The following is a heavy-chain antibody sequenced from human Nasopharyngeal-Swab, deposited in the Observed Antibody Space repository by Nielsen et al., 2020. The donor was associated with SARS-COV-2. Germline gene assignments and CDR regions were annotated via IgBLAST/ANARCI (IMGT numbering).Heavy chain of an antibody. D-gene: IGHD3-10*01. CDR3: TGGVTMVRH. CDR1: GFTFSSYE. CDR2: IRSKANSYAT. V-gene: IGHV3-73*01. J-gene: IGHJ4*02. Sequence: LSLTCAASGFTFSSYEMNWVRQASGKGLEWVGRIRSKANSYATAYAASVKGRFTISRDDSKNTAYLQMNSLKTEDTAVYYCTGGVTMVRHWGQGTLVTVSS.